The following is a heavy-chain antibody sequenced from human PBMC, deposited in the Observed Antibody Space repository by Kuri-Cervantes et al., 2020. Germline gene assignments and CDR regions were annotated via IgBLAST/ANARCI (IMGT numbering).Heavy chain of an antibody. J-gene: IGHJ4*02. CDR3: ARDLAYGGYITLNDY. D-gene: IGHD6-25*01. Sequence: GGSLRLSCAASGFTFSDYYMSWIRQAPGKGLEWVSSISSTSTYIFYAESVKGRFTISRDNARNSLYLQMNSLRAEDTAVYYCARDLAYGGYITLNDYWGQGTLVTVSS. V-gene: IGHV3-11*06. CDR1: GFTFSDYY. CDR2: ISSTSTYI.